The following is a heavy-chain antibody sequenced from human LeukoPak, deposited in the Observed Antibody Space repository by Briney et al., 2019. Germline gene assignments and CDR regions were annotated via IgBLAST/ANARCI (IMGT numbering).Heavy chain of an antibody. J-gene: IGHJ4*02. Sequence: SETLSLTCSVSGGAISIYYWSGIRQPPGQGLEWIGYIYYGGSTDYNPPLKSRVTISKDTSKTQFSLRLSSVTAADTAVYYCARARLDSSGRFDYWGQGTLVTVSS. CDR2: IYYGGST. D-gene: IGHD3-22*01. CDR3: ARARLDSSGRFDY. V-gene: IGHV4-59*01. CDR1: GGAISIYY.